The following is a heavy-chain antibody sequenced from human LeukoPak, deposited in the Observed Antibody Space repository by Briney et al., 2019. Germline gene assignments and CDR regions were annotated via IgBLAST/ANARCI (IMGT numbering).Heavy chain of an antibody. CDR2: ISYDSSNY. V-gene: IGHV3-30-3*01. CDR3: AKGVSIVVVVAATD. D-gene: IGHD2-15*01. CDR1: GFTLSTYA. Sequence: GGSLRLSCAASGFTLSTYAMHWVRQAPGRGLEWVAVISYDSSNYYYADSVKGRFTISRDNSKNTLYLQMNSLRAEDTAVYYCAKGVSIVVVVAATDWGQGTLVTVSS. J-gene: IGHJ4*02.